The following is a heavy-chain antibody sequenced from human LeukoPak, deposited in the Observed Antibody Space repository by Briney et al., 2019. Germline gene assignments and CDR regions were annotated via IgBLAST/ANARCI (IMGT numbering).Heavy chain of an antibody. CDR2: ISDDGRRK. D-gene: IGHD4-17*01. V-gene: IGHV3-30*18. J-gene: IGHJ4*02. Sequence: GGSLRPSCAASGFSFISYGMHWVRQAPGKGLEWVGVISDDGRRKDYADSVKGRFTISRDNSKDTLYLQMNSLRAEDTAVYYCAKRPSDYGDYVSYFDYWGQGTLVTVSS. CDR3: AKRPSDYGDYVSYFDY. CDR1: GFSFISYG.